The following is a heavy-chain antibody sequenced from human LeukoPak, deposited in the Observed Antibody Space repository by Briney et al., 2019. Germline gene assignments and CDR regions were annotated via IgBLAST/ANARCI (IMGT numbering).Heavy chain of an antibody. CDR3: AGYSFWSGYIFPPVDYYYYMDV. CDR1: GGSISSYY. D-gene: IGHD3-3*01. CDR2: IYTSGST. Sequence: PSETLSLTCTVSGGSISSYYWSCIRQPAGKGLEWIGRIYTSGSTNYNPSLKSRVTMSVDTSKNQFSLKLSSVTAADTAVYYCAGYSFWSGYIFPPVDYYYYMDVWGKGTTVTVSS. V-gene: IGHV4-4*07. J-gene: IGHJ6*03.